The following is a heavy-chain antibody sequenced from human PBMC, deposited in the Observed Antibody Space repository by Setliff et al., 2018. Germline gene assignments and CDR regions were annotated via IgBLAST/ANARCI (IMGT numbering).Heavy chain of an antibody. CDR1: GFTFRSYA. V-gene: IGHV3-23*01. CDR2: FRGGGGPT. J-gene: IGHJ6*03. CDR3: ARDGRTRYYYYYMDV. Sequence: PGGSLRLSCAASGFTFRSYAMSWVRQAPGKGLEWVSSFRGGGGPTYYADSVKGRFTISRDNSKNTLYLQMNSLRAEDTAVYYCARDGRTRYYYYYMDVWGKGTTVTVSS.